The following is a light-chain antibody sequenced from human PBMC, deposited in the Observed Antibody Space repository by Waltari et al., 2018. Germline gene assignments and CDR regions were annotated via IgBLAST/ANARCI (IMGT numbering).Light chain of an antibody. Sequence: EIVLKQSPATLSLSPGERATLSCRASQSVDMNLAWYQQRPGQAPRLLIYDTSNRATDSPARFSGSGSETDFSLTISSLEPEDFAVYYCQQRRNWPLTFGGGTKVEIK. V-gene: IGKV3-11*01. J-gene: IGKJ4*01. CDR2: DTS. CDR1: QSVDMN. CDR3: QQRRNWPLT.